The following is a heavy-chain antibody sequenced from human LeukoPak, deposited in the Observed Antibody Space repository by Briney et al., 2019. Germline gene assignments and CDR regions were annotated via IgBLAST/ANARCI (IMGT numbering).Heavy chain of an antibody. D-gene: IGHD3-10*01. V-gene: IGHV4-4*02. J-gene: IGHJ6*03. Sequence: SETLSLTCAVSGDSMSSIDWWSWVRQPPGKGLEWIGEIHHTGSTNYNPSLKSRVTISVDTSKNQFSLKLSSVTAADTAVYYCARGRSSMVRGYYYYYMDVWGKGTTVTISS. CDR1: GDSMSSIDW. CDR2: IHHTGST. CDR3: ARGRSSMVRGYYYYYMDV.